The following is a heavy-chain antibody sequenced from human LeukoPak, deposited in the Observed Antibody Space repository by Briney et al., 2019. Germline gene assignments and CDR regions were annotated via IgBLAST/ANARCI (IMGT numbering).Heavy chain of an antibody. CDR3: ARDLGYVYYYGSGSYPFDY. V-gene: IGHV3-21*01. Sequence: SCKASGGTFSSYAISWVRQAPGKGLEWVSSISSSSSYIYYADSVKGRFTISRDNAKNSLYLQMNSLRAEDTAVYYCARDLGYVYYYGSGSYPFDYWGQGTLVTVSS. J-gene: IGHJ4*02. CDR2: ISSSSSYI. D-gene: IGHD3-10*01. CDR1: GGTFSSYA.